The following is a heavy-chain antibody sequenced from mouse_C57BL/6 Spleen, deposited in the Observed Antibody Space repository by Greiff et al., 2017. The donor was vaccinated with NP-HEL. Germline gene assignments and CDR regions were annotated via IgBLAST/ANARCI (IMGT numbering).Heavy chain of an antibody. V-gene: IGHV1-69*01. J-gene: IGHJ3*01. D-gene: IGHD4-1*01. CDR2: IDPSDSYT. CDR1: GYTFTSYW. CDR3: ARKENWDGAWFAY. Sequence: QVQLQQPGAELVMPGASVKLSCKASGYTFTSYWMHWVKQRPGQGLEWIGEIDPSDSYTNYNQKFKGKSTLTVDKSSSTAYMQLSSLTSEDSAVYYCARKENWDGAWFAYWGQGALVTVSA.